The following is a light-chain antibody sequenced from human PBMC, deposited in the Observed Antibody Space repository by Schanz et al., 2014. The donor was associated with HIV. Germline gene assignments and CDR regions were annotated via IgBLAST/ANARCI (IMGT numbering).Light chain of an antibody. CDR2: DVT. CDR1: NSDIGAHKY. CDR3: SSYRSSTTVP. J-gene: IGLJ2*01. V-gene: IGLV2-14*03. Sequence: QSALTQPASVSGSPGQSITISCTGTNSDIGAHKYVSWYQQHPGKAPKLIIYDVTNRPSGVSDRFSGSKSGNTASLTISGLQAEDEADYYCSSYRSSTTVPFGGGTKLTVL.